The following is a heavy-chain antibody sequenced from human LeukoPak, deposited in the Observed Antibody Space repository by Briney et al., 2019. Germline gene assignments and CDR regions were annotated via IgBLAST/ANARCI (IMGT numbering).Heavy chain of an antibody. Sequence: GGSLRLSCAVSGINFRGYWMAWVRQAPGKGLEWVANMKQDGSEKYYVDSVKGRFTISRDNSKNTVHLQMNSLRAEDTAVYYCAKVRLVYERSGLGFDHWGQGTLVTVSS. J-gene: IGHJ4*02. CDR1: GINFRGYW. CDR2: MKQDGSEK. CDR3: AKVRLVYERSGLGFDH. D-gene: IGHD3-22*01. V-gene: IGHV3-7*03.